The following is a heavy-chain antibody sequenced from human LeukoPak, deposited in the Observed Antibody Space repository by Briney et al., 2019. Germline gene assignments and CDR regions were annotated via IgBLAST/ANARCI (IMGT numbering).Heavy chain of an antibody. J-gene: IGHJ4*02. V-gene: IGHV3-23*01. CDR3: AKGGISSAAGLDY. Sequence: GGSLRLSCATSGFTFSSFGMSWVRQAPGKGLEWVSSISGSGNTYYADSVKGRFTVSRDNSNNTLYLQVNGLRVEDTAVFYCAKGGISSAAGLDYWGQGTLVTVSS. D-gene: IGHD2-2*01. CDR2: ISGSGNT. CDR1: GFTFSSFG.